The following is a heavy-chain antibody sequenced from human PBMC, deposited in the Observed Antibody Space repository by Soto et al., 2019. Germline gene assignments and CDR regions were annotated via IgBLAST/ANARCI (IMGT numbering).Heavy chain of an antibody. CDR3: ARGLRSGSYYVPFDY. Sequence: GASVKVSCKASGGTFSNYAISWVRQAPGQGLEWMGGIIPIFGTANYAQKFQGRVTITADESTSTAYMELSSLRSEDTAVYYCARGLRSGSYYVPFDYWGQGTLVTVSS. V-gene: IGHV1-69*13. CDR1: GGTFSNYA. J-gene: IGHJ4*02. D-gene: IGHD1-26*01. CDR2: IIPIFGTA.